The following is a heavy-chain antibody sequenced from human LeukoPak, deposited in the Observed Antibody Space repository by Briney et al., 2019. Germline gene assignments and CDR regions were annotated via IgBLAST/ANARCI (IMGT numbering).Heavy chain of an antibody. V-gene: IGHV4-39*01. CDR2: IYYGGYT. CDR3: QSRFLEWLLDY. J-gene: IGHJ4*02. CDR1: GFTFSNYV. Sequence: GSLRLSCAASGFTFSNYVMSWIRQPPGKGLEWIGSIYYGGYTYYNPSLKSRVAISVDTSKNQFSLKLSSVTAADTAIYYCQSRFLEWLLDYWGQGTLVTVSS. D-gene: IGHD3-3*01.